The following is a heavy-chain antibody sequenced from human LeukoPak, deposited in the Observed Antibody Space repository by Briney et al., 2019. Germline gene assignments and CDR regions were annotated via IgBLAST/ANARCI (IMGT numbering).Heavy chain of an antibody. J-gene: IGHJ6*02. CDR2: INTNTGNP. V-gene: IGHV7-4-1*01. CDR1: GYTFTTYA. D-gene: IGHD3-3*01. CDR3: ARVPYYDFWSGYYTYGMDV. Sequence: ASVKVSCKASGYTFTTYAMNWVRQAPGQGLEWMGWINTNTGNPTYAQGFTGRFVFSLDTSVSTAYLQICSLKAEDTAVYYCARVPYYDFWSGYYTYGMDVWGQGTMVTVSS.